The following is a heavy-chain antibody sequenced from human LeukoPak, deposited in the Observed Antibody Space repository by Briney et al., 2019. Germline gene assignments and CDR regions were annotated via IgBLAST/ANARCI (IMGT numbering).Heavy chain of an antibody. V-gene: IGHV4-34*01. CDR1: GGSFSGYY. CDR3: ARSPHGSGRSFQRAFDI. CDR2: INHSGST. J-gene: IGHJ3*02. D-gene: IGHD3-10*01. Sequence: SETLSLTCAVYGGSFSGYYWSWIRQPPGKGLEWIGEINHSGSTNYNPSLKSRVTISVDTSKNQFSLKLSSVTAADTAVYYCARSPHGSGRSFQRAFDIWGQGTMVTVSS.